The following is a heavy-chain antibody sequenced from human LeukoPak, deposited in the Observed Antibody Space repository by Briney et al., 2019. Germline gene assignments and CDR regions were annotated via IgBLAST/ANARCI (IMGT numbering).Heavy chain of an antibody. CDR3: ARGGYSYDINWFDP. J-gene: IGHJ5*02. CDR2: INSDGSST. CDR1: GFTFSSYW. D-gene: IGHD5-18*01. Sequence: GGSLRLSCAASGFTFSSYWMHWVRQAPGKGLVWVSRINSDGSSTSYADSVKGRFTISRDNAKNTLYLQMNSLRAEDTAVYYCARGGYSYDINWFDPWAQGTLVTVSS. V-gene: IGHV3-74*01.